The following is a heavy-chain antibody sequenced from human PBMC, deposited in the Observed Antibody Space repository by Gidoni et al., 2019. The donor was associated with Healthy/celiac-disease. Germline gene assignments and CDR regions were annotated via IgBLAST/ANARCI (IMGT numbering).Heavy chain of an antibody. Sequence: EVQLLESGGGLVQPGGSLRLSCAASGFPFRSYAMSWVRQAPGKGLEWVSAISGSGGSTYYADSVKGRFTISRDNSKNTLYLQMNSLRAEDTAVYYCAKDLRELAVAGPPENFDYWGQGTLVTVSS. J-gene: IGHJ4*02. CDR3: AKDLRELAVAGPPENFDY. V-gene: IGHV3-23*01. CDR1: GFPFRSYA. CDR2: ISGSGGST. D-gene: IGHD6-19*01.